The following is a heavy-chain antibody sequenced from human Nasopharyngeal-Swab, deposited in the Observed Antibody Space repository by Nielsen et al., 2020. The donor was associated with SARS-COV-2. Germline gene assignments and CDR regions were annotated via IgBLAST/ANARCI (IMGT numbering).Heavy chain of an antibody. J-gene: IGHJ4*02. V-gene: IGHV3-48*04. Sequence: VRQAPGKGLEWVSYISSSSSTIYYADSVKGRFTISRDNAKNSLYLQMNSLRAEDTAVYYCASETLRYCSSTSCQDYWGQGTLVTVSP. D-gene: IGHD2-2*01. CDR3: ASETLRYCSSTSCQDY. CDR2: ISSSSSTI.